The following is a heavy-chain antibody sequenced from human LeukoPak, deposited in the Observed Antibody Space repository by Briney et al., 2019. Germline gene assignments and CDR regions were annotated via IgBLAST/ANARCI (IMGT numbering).Heavy chain of an antibody. CDR3: TRDPYCGGDCSYYGMDV. CDR1: GGTFSSYA. Sequence: SVKVSCKASGGTFSSYAYIWVRQAPGQGLEWMGRIIPMVGTTNYAQMFRGRVTITADKSTGTAYMELSSLRSEDTAVYYCTRDPYCGGDCSYYGMDVWGQGTTVTVSS. V-gene: IGHV1-69*04. J-gene: IGHJ6*02. CDR2: IIPMVGTT. D-gene: IGHD2-21*01.